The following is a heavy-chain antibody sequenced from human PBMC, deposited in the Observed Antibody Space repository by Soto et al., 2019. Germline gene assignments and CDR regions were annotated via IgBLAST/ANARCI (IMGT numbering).Heavy chain of an antibody. V-gene: IGHV3-33*01. D-gene: IGHD6-13*01. Sequence: PGGSLRLSCAASGFTFSSYGMHWVRQAPGKGLEWVAVIWYDGSNKYYADSVKGRFTISRDNSKNTLYLQMNSLRAEDTAVYYCAREGGDKQLAPPNYYGMDVWGQGTTVTVSS. CDR1: GFTFSSYG. CDR2: IWYDGSNK. J-gene: IGHJ6*02. CDR3: AREGGDKQLAPPNYYGMDV.